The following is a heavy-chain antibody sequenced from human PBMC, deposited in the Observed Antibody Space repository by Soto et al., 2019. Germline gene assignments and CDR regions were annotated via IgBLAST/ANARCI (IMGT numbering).Heavy chain of an antibody. CDR3: ARDPQGYCTNGVCYYGMDV. D-gene: IGHD2-8*01. J-gene: IGHJ6*02. CDR2: INPNSGGT. CDR1: GYTFTGYY. Sequence: ASVKVSCKASGYTFTGYYMHWVRQAPGQGLEWMGWINPNSGGTNYAQKFQGWVTMTRDTSISTACMELSRLRSDDTAVYYCARDPQGYCTNGVCYYGMDVWGQGTTVTVSS. V-gene: IGHV1-2*04.